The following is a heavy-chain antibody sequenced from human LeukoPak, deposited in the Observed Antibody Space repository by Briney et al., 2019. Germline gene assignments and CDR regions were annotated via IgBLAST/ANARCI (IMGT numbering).Heavy chain of an antibody. V-gene: IGHV1-2*02. CDR2: INPNSGGT. Sequence: ASVKVSCKAPGYTFTGYYMHWVRQAPGQGLEWMGWINPNSGGTNYAQKFQGRVTMTRDTSISTAYMELSRLRSDHTAVYYCARSSAVGAFDIWGQGTMVTVSS. J-gene: IGHJ3*02. CDR1: GYTFTGYY. D-gene: IGHD2-15*01. CDR3: ARSSAVGAFDI.